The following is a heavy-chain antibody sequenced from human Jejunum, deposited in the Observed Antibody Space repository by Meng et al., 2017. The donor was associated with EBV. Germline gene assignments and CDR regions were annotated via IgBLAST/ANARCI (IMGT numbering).Heavy chain of an antibody. CDR1: GGSTNTNICN. V-gene: IGHV4-39*01. D-gene: IGHD4-17*01. CDR2: VCRSGS. CDR3: VMGPDYAKSGY. Sequence: QRLQEWGPGLVKPSETLSTTVTCSGGSTNTNICNWGWIPQPPGKGLEWIGTVCRSGSNYNPSLKSRVTIPVDTSKNQFALKVNSVTAADTAVYYCVMGPDYAKSGYWGQGILVTVSS. J-gene: IGHJ4*02.